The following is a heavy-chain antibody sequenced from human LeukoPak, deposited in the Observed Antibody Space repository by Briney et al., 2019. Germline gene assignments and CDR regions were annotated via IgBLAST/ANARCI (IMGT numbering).Heavy chain of an antibody. Sequence: GGSLRLSCTPSGFTFSSHAMSWVRQAPGKGLEWVSGISGSGGNTYHADSVKGRFTISRDNSKNTLYIQMNSLRAEDTAVYYCATEKGDSPDYWGQGTLVTVSS. CDR3: ATEKGDSPDY. CDR1: GFTFSSHA. D-gene: IGHD2-21*01. CDR2: ISGSGGNT. V-gene: IGHV3-23*01. J-gene: IGHJ4*02.